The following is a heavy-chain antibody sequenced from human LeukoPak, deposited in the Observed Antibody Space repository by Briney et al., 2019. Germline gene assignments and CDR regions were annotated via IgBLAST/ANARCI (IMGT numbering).Heavy chain of an antibody. V-gene: IGHV1-8*01. J-gene: IGHJ4*02. Sequence: ASVKVSCKASGYTFTSYDINWVRQATGQGLEWMGWMNPNSGNTGYAQKFQGRVTMTRNTSISTAYMELSSLRSEDTAVYYCARDPPYGSGSYLPTDDYWGQGTLVTVSS. D-gene: IGHD3-10*01. CDR2: MNPNSGNT. CDR3: ARDPPYGSGSYLPTDDY. CDR1: GYTFTSYD.